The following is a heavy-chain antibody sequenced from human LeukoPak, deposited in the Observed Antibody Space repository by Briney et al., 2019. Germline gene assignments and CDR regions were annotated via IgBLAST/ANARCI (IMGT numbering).Heavy chain of an antibody. CDR1: GYTFTGYY. J-gene: IGHJ6*03. Sequence: ASVKVSCKASGYTFTGYYMHWVRQAPGQGLEWMGWINPNSGGTNYAQKFQGRVTMTRDTSISTAYMELSRLISDDTAVYYCAREVQRMGISAGGTEYHYYYMDVWGKGTTVTIS. D-gene: IGHD6-13*01. V-gene: IGHV1-2*02. CDR2: INPNSGGT. CDR3: AREVQRMGISAGGTEYHYYYMDV.